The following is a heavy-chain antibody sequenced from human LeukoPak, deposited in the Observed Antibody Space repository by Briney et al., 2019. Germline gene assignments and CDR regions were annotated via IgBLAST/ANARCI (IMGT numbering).Heavy chain of an antibody. D-gene: IGHD1-1*01. CDR3: ASTQLDAFDI. CDR2: IYTSGST. Sequence: SETLSLTCTVSGGSISSGSYYWGWIRQPAGKGLEWIGRIYTSGSTNYNPSHKSRVTISVDTSKNQFSLKLSSVTAADTAVYYCASTQLDAFDIWGQGTMVTVSS. CDR1: GGSISSGSYY. J-gene: IGHJ3*02. V-gene: IGHV4-61*02.